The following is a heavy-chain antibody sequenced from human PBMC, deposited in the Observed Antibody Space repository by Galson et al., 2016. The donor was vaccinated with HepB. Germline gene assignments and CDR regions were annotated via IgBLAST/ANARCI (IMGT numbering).Heavy chain of an antibody. J-gene: IGHJ5*02. D-gene: IGHD2-21*01. V-gene: IGHV3-48*04. Sequence: SLRLSCAASGFTFRSYSMNWVRQAPGKGLEWVSYISDHYTIYYPDSVRGRFTISRDNAKNSVHLQMNRLRPEDTALYYCSPVDGPRGQGTLVTVSS. CDR2: ISDHYTI. CDR1: GFTFRSYS. CDR3: SPVDGP.